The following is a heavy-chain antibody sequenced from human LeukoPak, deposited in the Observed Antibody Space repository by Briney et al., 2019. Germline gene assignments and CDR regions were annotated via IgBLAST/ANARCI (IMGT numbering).Heavy chain of an antibody. CDR1: GGSISSGGYY. CDR2: IYYSGST. CDR3: ARGRLKSSGYYSDAFDI. V-gene: IGHV4-31*03. Sequence: SKTLTLTCTVSGGSISSGGYYWRWIRQHPGTGLEWIGYIYYSGSTYYNPSLKSRVTISVDTSKNQFSLKLSSVTAADTAVYYCARGRLKSSGYYSDAFDIWGQGTMVTVSS. J-gene: IGHJ3*02. D-gene: IGHD3-22*01.